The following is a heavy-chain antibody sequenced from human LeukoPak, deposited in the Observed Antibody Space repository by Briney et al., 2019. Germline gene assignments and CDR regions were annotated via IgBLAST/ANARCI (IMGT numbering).Heavy chain of an antibody. CDR3: ARTGYCSSTSCFPSDY. Sequence: PSETLSLTCAVYGGSFTDYYWSWVRQPPGKGLEWIGSIYYSGSTYYNPSLKSRVTISVDTSKNQFSLKLSSVTAADTAVYYCARTGYCSSTSCFPSDYWGQGTLVTVSS. J-gene: IGHJ4*02. CDR2: IYYSGST. V-gene: IGHV4-34*01. CDR1: GGSFTDYY. D-gene: IGHD2-2*01.